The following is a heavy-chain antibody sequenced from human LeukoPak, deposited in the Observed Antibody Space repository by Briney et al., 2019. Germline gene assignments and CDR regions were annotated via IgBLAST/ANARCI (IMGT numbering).Heavy chain of an antibody. CDR1: GYTFTSHY. Sequence: RASVKVSCTASGYTFTSHYMHWVRQAPGQGLEWMGIINPSGGSTSYAQRFQGRVTMTRDMSTNTVYMELSSLRSEDTAVYYCARDPPYYYDTKDYMDVWGKGTTVTVSS. CDR2: INPSGGST. V-gene: IGHV1-46*01. CDR3: ARDPPYYYDTKDYMDV. D-gene: IGHD3-22*01. J-gene: IGHJ6*03.